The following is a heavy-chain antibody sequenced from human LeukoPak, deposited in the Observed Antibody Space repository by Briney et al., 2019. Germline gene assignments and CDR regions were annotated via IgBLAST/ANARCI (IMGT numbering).Heavy chain of an antibody. V-gene: IGHV3-23*01. Sequence: PGGSLRLSCAASGFTFDDYGMSWVRQAPGKGLEWVSSISDSTHSGFDTYYADSVKGRFTISRDNSKYTLYLQMNSLRAEDTAVYYCAKWGYCSSSSCYMRGLFDHWGQGILVAVSS. CDR3: AKWGYCSSSSCYMRGLFDH. J-gene: IGHJ4*02. CDR1: GFTFDDYG. CDR2: ISDSTHSGFDT. D-gene: IGHD2-2*02.